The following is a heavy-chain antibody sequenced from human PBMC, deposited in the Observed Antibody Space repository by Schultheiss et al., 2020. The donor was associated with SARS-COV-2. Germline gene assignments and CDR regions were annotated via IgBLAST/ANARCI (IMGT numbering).Heavy chain of an antibody. CDR2: ISYDGSNK. Sequence: GGSLRLSCAASGFTFSSYGMHWVRQAPGKGLEWVAVISYDGSNKYYADSVKGRFTISRDNSKNTLYLQMNSLRAEDTAVYYCAREGDKYYDFWSGYYGYYYYGMDVWGQGTTVTVSS. V-gene: IGHV3-30*03. J-gene: IGHJ6*02. D-gene: IGHD3-3*01. CDR1: GFTFSSYG. CDR3: AREGDKYYDFWSGYYGYYYYGMDV.